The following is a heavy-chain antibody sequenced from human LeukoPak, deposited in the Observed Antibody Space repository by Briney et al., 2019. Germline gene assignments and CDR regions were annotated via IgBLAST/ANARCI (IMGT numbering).Heavy chain of an antibody. Sequence: GGSLRLSCAASGFTFNSAGMTWVRQAPGKGLEWISYIGTSSKSIYYADSLKGRVTNSRDNAQNSLYLQMHSLGAEDTAVYYCTRDEYTSSAVGSWGQGTLVTVSS. D-gene: IGHD6-13*01. CDR3: TRDEYTSSAVGS. CDR1: GFTFNSAG. CDR2: IGTSSKSI. V-gene: IGHV3-48*04. J-gene: IGHJ5*02.